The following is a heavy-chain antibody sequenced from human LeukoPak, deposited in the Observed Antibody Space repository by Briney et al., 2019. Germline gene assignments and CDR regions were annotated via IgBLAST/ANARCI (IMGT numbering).Heavy chain of an antibody. CDR3: ARRMVRGASRGLADYFDY. Sequence: SETLSLTCTVSGGSISSSSYYWGWIRQPPGKGLEWIGSIYYSGSTYYNPSLKSRVTISVDTSKNQFSLKLSSVTAADTAVYYCARRMVRGASRGLADYFDYWGQGTLVTVSS. J-gene: IGHJ4*02. D-gene: IGHD3-10*01. V-gene: IGHV4-39*01. CDR1: GGSISSSSYY. CDR2: IYYSGST.